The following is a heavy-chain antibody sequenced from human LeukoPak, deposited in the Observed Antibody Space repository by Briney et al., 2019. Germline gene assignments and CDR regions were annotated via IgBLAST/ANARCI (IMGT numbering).Heavy chain of an antibody. Sequence: PGGSLRLSCAASGFTFSSYAMGWVRQPPGKGLERVSHISASGDSTNYADSVKGRFTISRDNSKNTLYLQMNSLRADDTAVYYCAKDLEGGVADYFDYWGQGALVTVSS. CDR3: AKDLEGGVADYFDY. J-gene: IGHJ4*02. D-gene: IGHD1-1*01. V-gene: IGHV3-23*01. CDR2: ISASGDST. CDR1: GFTFSSYA.